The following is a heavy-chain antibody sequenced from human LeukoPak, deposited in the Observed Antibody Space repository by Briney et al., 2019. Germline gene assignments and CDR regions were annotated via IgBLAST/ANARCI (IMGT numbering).Heavy chain of an antibody. CDR3: AKDISYPAYGAAGGFDY. D-gene: IGHD4/OR15-4a*01. V-gene: IGHV3-9*01. J-gene: IGHJ4*02. CDR1: GFTFDDYA. Sequence: PGRSLRLSCAASGFTFDDYAMHWVRQAPGKGLEWVSGISWNSGSIGYADSVKGRFTISRDNAKNSLYLQMNSLRAEDTALYYCAKDISYPAYGAAGGFDYWGQGTLVTVSS. CDR2: ISWNSGSI.